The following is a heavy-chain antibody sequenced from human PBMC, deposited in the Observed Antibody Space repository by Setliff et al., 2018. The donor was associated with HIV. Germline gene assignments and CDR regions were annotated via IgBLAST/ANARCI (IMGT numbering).Heavy chain of an antibody. Sequence: PGGSLRLSCAATGFTFSNYGMHWVRQAPAKGLEWVSSISSSSGTIYYADSVKDRFTISRDNAKNSLYLQMNSLRAEDTAVYFCARDWRYDKGAYHYYYGMDVWGQGTTVTVSS. J-gene: IGHJ6*02. CDR1: GFTFSNYG. D-gene: IGHD3-9*01. CDR3: ARDWRYDKGAYHYYYGMDV. CDR2: ISSSSGTI. V-gene: IGHV3-48*01.